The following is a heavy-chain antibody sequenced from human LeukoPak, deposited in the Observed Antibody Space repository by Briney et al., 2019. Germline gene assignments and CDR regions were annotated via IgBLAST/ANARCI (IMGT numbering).Heavy chain of an antibody. J-gene: IGHJ4*02. Sequence: QPGGSLKLSCAASGFSFSSYGIHWVRQAPGKGLEWVAFIRYDGSNKYYADSVKGRFTISRDNSKNTLYLQMNSLRAEDTAVYYCAKDDYGDYDGRDWGQGTLVTVSS. CDR2: IRYDGSNK. CDR1: GFSFSSYG. V-gene: IGHV3-30*02. D-gene: IGHD4-17*01. CDR3: AKDDYGDYDGRD.